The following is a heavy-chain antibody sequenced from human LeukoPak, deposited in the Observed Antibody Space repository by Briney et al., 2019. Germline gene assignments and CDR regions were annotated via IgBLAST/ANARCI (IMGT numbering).Heavy chain of an antibody. CDR3: VRYSGTYKGVFDY. CDR1: GFTFKNYE. J-gene: IGHJ4*02. D-gene: IGHD1-26*01. CDR2: ISSSATTI. Sequence: GGSLRLSCVASGFTFKNYEMIWVRQAPGKGLQWVSYISSSATTIDYADSVKGRFTISRDNAKNSLYLQMNSLRAEDTAIYCCVRYSGTYKGVFDYWGQGTLVTVSS. V-gene: IGHV3-48*03.